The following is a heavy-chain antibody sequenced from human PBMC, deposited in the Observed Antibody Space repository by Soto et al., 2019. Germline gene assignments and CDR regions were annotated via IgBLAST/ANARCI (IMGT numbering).Heavy chain of an antibody. J-gene: IGHJ6*03. V-gene: IGHV4-34*01. CDR2: INHSGST. D-gene: IGHD2-2*01. Sequence: SETLSLTCAVYGGSFSGYYWSWIRQPPGKGLEWIGEINHSGSTNYNPSLKSRVTISVDTSKNQFSLKLSSVTAADTAVYYCARTGKDIVVVPAAMTVYYYYMDVWGKGTTVTVSS. CDR1: GGSFSGYY. CDR3: ARTGKDIVVVPAAMTVYYYYMDV.